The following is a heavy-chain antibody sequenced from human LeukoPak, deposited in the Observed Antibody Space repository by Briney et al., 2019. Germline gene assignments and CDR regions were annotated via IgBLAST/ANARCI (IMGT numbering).Heavy chain of an antibody. J-gene: IGHJ4*02. CDR1: GFTFSSYS. CDR2: ISSSSSTI. CDR3: ARMVTAMGPYYFDY. D-gene: IGHD5-18*01. Sequence: GGSLRLSCAASGFTFSSYSMNWVRQAPGKGLEWVSYISSSSSTIYYADSVKGRFTISRDNAKNSLYLQMNSLRAEDTAVYYCARMVTAMGPYYFDYWGQGTLVTVSS. V-gene: IGHV3-48*01.